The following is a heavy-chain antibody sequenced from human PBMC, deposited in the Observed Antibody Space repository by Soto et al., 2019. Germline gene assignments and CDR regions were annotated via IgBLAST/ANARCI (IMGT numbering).Heavy chain of an antibody. D-gene: IGHD5-18*01. CDR1: GYTFTSYD. V-gene: IGHV1-8*01. Sequence: QVQLVQSGAEVKKPGASVKVSCKASGYTFTSYDINWVRQATGQGLEWVGWMNPNSGNTVYAQKFQGRVTMTRSTSISTAYMDLSSLSSEGTAVYYCARERSYGLDYWGQGTLVTVSS. CDR3: ARERSYGLDY. CDR2: MNPNSGNT. J-gene: IGHJ4*02.